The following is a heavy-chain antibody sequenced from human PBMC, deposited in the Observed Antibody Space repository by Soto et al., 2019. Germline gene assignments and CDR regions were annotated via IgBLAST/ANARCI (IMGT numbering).Heavy chain of an antibody. Sequence: VQLVESGGGLVKPGGSLRLSCVASGFTFSDYSMNWVRQAPGKGLEWVSSISSSSSYIYYADSVKGRFTISRDNAKNSLYLQMNSLRAEDTAVYYCARDQTGYSSGWYLGWYFDLWGRGTLVTVSS. CDR3: ARDQTGYSSGWYLGWYFDL. D-gene: IGHD6-19*01. J-gene: IGHJ2*01. V-gene: IGHV3-21*01. CDR1: GFTFSDYS. CDR2: ISSSSSYI.